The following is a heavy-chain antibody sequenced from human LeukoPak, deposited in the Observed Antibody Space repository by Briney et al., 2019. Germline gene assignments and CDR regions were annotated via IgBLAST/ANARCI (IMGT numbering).Heavy chain of an antibody. D-gene: IGHD1-20*01. CDR2: ISGYNGHT. CDR3: AKSSTHRYNWKSGQLHDTFDI. J-gene: IGHJ3*02. CDR1: GYTFTSYG. V-gene: IGHV1-18*01. Sequence: ASVKVSCKASGYTFTSYGISWVRQAPGQGLEWMGWISGYNGHTNYAQKLQGRVTMTTGKSTSTAYMELRSLRSDDTAVYYCAKSSTHRYNWKSGQLHDTFDIWGQGTMVTVSS.